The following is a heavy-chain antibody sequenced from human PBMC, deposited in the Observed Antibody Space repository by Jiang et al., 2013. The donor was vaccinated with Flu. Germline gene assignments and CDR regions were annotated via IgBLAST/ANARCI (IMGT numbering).Heavy chain of an antibody. V-gene: IGHV4-39*01. Sequence: QPPREGAGVDWEYLLYGSTYYNPSLKSRVTISVDTSKNQFSLKLSSVTAADTAVYYCARVPDRSPRFDYWGQGTLVTVSS. CDR2: LLYGST. CDR3: ARVPDRSPRFDY. J-gene: IGHJ4*02.